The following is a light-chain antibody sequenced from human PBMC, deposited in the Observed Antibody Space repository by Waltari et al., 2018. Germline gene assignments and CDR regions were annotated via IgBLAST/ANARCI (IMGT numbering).Light chain of an antibody. CDR2: SND. J-gene: IGLJ2*01. Sequence: QSVLIQPPSASGTPGQRVTISCPGSSSNIGSNTVNWYQPLPGTAPRLLIYSNDQRPSGVPDRFSGSKSGTSASLAISGLQSEAEADYYCSAWDDSLNGPVFGGGTKLTVL. V-gene: IGLV1-44*01. CDR1: SSNIGSNT. CDR3: SAWDDSLNGPV.